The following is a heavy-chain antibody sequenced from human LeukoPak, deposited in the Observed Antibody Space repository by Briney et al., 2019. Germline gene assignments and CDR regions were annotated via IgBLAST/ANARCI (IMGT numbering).Heavy chain of an antibody. V-gene: IGHV1-69*05. J-gene: IGHJ4*02. D-gene: IGHD3-10*01. CDR3: ASSTSGSYYNGGFRENDY. CDR1: GGTFSSYA. CDR2: IIPNFGTA. Sequence: SVKVSCKASGGTFSSYAISWVRQAPGQGLEWMGGIIPNFGTANYAQKFQGRVTITTDESTSTAYMELSSLRSEDTAVYYCASSTSGSYYNGGFRENDYWGQGTLVTVSS.